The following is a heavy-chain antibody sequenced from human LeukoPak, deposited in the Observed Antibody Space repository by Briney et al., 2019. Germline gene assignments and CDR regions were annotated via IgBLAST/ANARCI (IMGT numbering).Heavy chain of an antibody. Sequence: SVKVSCKASGFTFTSSAVQWVRQARGQRLEWIGWIVVGSGNTNYAQKFQERVTITRDMSTSTAYMELSSLRSEDTAVYYCAATPLGYCSGGSCYSGHYYYYGMDVWGQGTTVTVSS. CDR3: AATPLGYCSGGSCYSGHYYYYGMDV. CDR1: GFTFTSSA. CDR2: IVVGSGNT. V-gene: IGHV1-58*01. D-gene: IGHD2-15*01. J-gene: IGHJ6*02.